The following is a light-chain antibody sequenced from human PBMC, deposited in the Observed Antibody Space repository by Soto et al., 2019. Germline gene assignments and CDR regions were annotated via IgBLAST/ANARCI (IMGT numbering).Light chain of an antibody. J-gene: IGLJ2*01. V-gene: IGLV3-21*04. CDR1: NIGSKS. CDR3: HVWDSDRDHPV. CDR2: YEI. Sequence: SSELTQPPSVSVAPGKTARITCGGNNIGSKSVHWYQQKSGQAPVLVIYYEIDRPSGIPERFSGSNYGNTATLTISSVEAGDEADYYCHVWDSDRDHPVFGGGTKVTFL.